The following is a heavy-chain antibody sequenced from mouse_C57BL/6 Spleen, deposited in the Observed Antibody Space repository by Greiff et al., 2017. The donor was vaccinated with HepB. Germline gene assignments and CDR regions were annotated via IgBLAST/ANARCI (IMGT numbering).Heavy chain of an antibody. Sequence: EVKLMESGGGLVQPGGSLSLSCAASGFTFTDYYMSWVRQPPGKALEWLGFIRNKANGYTKEYSASVKGRFAISRDNSQSILYLQMNALRAEDSATYDCARDSDGYGFAYWGQGTLVTVSA. J-gene: IGHJ3*01. V-gene: IGHV7-3*01. CDR1: GFTFTDYY. CDR3: ARDSDGYGFAY. D-gene: IGHD2-2*01. CDR2: IRNKANGYTK.